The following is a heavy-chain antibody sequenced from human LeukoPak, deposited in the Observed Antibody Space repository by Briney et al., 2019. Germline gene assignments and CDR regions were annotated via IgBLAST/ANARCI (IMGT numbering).Heavy chain of an antibody. CDR1: GSSISSGGYY. V-gene: IGHV4-31*03. D-gene: IGHD6-13*01. J-gene: IGHJ5*02. CDR3: AKYSSSLNWFDP. CDR2: IYYSGST. Sequence: PSQTLSLTCTVSGSSISSGGYYWSWIRQHPGKGLEWIGYIYYSGSTYYNPSLKSRVTISVDTSKNQFSLKLSSVTAADTAVYYCAKYSSSLNWFDPWGQGTLVTVSS.